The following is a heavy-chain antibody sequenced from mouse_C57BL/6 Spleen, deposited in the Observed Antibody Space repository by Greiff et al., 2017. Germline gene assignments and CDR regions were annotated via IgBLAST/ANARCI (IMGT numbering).Heavy chain of an antibody. V-gene: IGHV1-20*01. D-gene: IGHD1-1*01. CDR3: ARNRGDYYGSSYGWYFDV. CDR2: INPYNGDT. CDR1: GYSFTGYF. Sequence: EVQLQQSGPELVKPGASVKISCKASGYSFTGYFMNWVMQSHGKSLEWIGRINPYNGDTFYNQKFKGKATLTVDKSSSTAHMELRSLTSEDSAVYYCARNRGDYYGSSYGWYFDVWGTGTTVTVSS. J-gene: IGHJ1*03.